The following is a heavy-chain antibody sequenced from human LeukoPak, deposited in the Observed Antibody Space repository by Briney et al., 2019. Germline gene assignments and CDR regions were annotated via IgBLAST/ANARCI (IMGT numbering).Heavy chain of an antibody. CDR2: TYYRSKWYN. V-gene: IGHV6-1*01. CDR3: ARDHCSGGSCYWRFDY. J-gene: IGHJ4*02. CDR1: GDSVSSNSAA. Sequence: SQTLSLTCAISGDSVSSNSAAWNWIRQSPSRGLEWLGRTYYRSKWYNDYAVSVKSRITINPDTSKNQFSLQLYSVTPEDTAVYYCARDHCSGGSCYWRFDYWGQGTLVTVSS. D-gene: IGHD2-15*01.